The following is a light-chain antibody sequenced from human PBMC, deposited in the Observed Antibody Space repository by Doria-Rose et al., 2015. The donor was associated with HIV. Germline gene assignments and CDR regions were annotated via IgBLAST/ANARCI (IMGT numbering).Light chain of an antibody. Sequence: DIRLTQSPSFLSASVGVRVTITCRASQGISRYLAWYQQKPGKAPTLLIFGASTLQSGVPSRFSGSGSGTEFTLTINSLQPEDFATYYCQQFDSFPRTFGQGTKVELK. CDR1: QGISRY. CDR3: QQFDSFPRT. CDR2: GAS. J-gene: IGKJ1*01. V-gene: IGKV1-9*01.